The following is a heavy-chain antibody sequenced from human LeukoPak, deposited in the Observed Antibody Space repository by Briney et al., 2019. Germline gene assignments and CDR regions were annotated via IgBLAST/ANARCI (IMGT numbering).Heavy chain of an antibody. CDR1: GFTFSSYS. Sequence: GGSLRLSCAASGFTFSSYSMNWVRQAPGKGLEWVSYISSSSSTIYYADSVKGRFTISRDNAKNSLYLQMNSLRAEDTAVYYCARDLGVVSHYYFDYWGQGTPVTVSS. V-gene: IGHV3-48*01. J-gene: IGHJ4*02. CDR2: ISSSSSTI. CDR3: ARDLGVVSHYYFDY. D-gene: IGHD2/OR15-2a*01.